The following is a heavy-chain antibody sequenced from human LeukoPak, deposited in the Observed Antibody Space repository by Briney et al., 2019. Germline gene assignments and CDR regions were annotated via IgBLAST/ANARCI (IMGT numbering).Heavy chain of an antibody. CDR1: GFTFSSYA. J-gene: IGHJ4*02. D-gene: IGHD3-10*01. Sequence: PGGSLRLSCAASGFTFSSYAMSWVRQAPGKGLEWVSAISGSGGSTYYADSVKGRFTISRDNSKKTLYLQMNSLRAEDTAVYYCAKDQAHYYGSGSYFDYWGQGTLVTVSS. CDR2: ISGSGGST. CDR3: AKDQAHYYGSGSYFDY. V-gene: IGHV3-23*01.